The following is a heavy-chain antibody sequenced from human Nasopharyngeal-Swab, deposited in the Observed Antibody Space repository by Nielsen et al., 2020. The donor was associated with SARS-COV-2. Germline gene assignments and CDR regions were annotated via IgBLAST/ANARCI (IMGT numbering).Heavy chain of an antibody. CDR2: ISYDGSNK. J-gene: IGHJ4*02. V-gene: IGHV3-30*04. Sequence: VRQASGKGLEWVAVISYDGSNKYYADSVKGRFTISRDNSKNTLYLQMNSLRAEDTAVYYCARDPNYYDSSGYPQYYFDYWGQGTLVTVSS. D-gene: IGHD3-22*01. CDR3: ARDPNYYDSSGYPQYYFDY.